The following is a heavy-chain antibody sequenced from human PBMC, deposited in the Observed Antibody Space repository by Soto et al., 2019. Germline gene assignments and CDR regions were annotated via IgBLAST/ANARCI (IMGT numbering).Heavy chain of an antibody. CDR3: AREREDILTGYYRAGPNWFDP. V-gene: IGHV1-3*01. J-gene: IGHJ5*02. CDR2: INAGNGNT. Sequence: ASVTVSCKASGYTFTSYAMHCVRQAPGQRLEWMGWINAGNGNTKYSQKFQGRVTITRDTSASTAYMELSSLRSEDTAVYYCAREREDILTGYYRAGPNWFDPWGQGTLVTVSS. CDR1: GYTFTSYA. D-gene: IGHD3-9*01.